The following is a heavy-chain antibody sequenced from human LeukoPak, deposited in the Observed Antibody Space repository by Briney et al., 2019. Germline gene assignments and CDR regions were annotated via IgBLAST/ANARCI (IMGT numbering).Heavy chain of an antibody. CDR1: GFTFSSYW. Sequence: PGGSLRLSCAASGFTFSSYWMSWVRQAPGKGLEWVANIKQDGSEKYYVDSVKGRFTISRDNAKNPLYRQMNSLRAEHTAVYYCARTIVGANYYYYYYMDVWGKGTTVTVSS. V-gene: IGHV3-7*01. D-gene: IGHD1-26*01. J-gene: IGHJ6*03. CDR3: ARTIVGANYYYYYYMDV. CDR2: IKQDGSEK.